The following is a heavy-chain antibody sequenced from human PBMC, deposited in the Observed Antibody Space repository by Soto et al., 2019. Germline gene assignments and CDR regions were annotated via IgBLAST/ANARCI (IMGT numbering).Heavy chain of an antibody. CDR3: ARDQVTWLRPSFGAYMDV. D-gene: IGHD5-12*01. CDR1: GFTFSDYY. Sequence: PGGSLRLSCAASGFTFSDYYMSWIRQAPGKGLEWVSYISSSGSTIYYADSVKGRFTISRDNAKNSLYLQMNSLRAEDTAVYYCARDQVTWLRPSFGAYMDVWGKGTTVTVSS. V-gene: IGHV3-11*01. J-gene: IGHJ6*03. CDR2: ISSSGSTI.